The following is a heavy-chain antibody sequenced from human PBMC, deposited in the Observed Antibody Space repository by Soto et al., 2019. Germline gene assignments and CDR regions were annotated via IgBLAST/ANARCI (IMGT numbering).Heavy chain of an antibody. D-gene: IGHD6-6*01. V-gene: IGHV3-23*01. CDR2: ISGSGVST. CDR1: GFTFSSYA. Sequence: GGSLRLSCAASGFTFSSYAMSWVRQAPGKGLEWVSAISGSGVSTYYADSVKGRFTISRDNSKNTLYLQMNSLRAEDTAVYYCAKVLYSSIAARDAFDIWGQGTMVTVSS. J-gene: IGHJ3*02. CDR3: AKVLYSSIAARDAFDI.